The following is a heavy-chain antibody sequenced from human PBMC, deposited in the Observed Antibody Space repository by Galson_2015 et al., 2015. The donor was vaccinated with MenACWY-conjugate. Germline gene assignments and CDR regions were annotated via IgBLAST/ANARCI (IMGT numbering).Heavy chain of an antibody. D-gene: IGHD4-17*01. CDR1: GYSFPSYW. Sequence: QSGAEVKKPGESLKISCKGSGYSFPSYWIGWVLQMPGKGLEWMGIIYPGDSDTRYSPSFQGQVTISADKSISTAYLQWSSLKASDTAMYYCARRRYYYGDYVDWFDPWGQGTLVTVSS. V-gene: IGHV5-51*01. J-gene: IGHJ5*02. CDR3: ARRRYYYGDYVDWFDP. CDR2: IYPGDSDT.